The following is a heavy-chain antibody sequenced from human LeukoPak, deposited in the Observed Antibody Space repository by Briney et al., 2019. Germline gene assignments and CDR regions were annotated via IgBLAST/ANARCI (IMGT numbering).Heavy chain of an antibody. V-gene: IGHV4-34*01. Sequence: SETLSLTCAVYGGSFSGYYWSWIRQPPGKGLEWIGEINHSGSTNYNPSLKSRVTISVDTSKNQFSLKLSSVTAADTAVYHCARVIAARFSKYYYYYYMDVWGKGTTVTVSS. CDR3: ARVIAARFSKYYYYYYMDV. CDR1: GGSFSGYY. CDR2: INHSGST. D-gene: IGHD6-6*01. J-gene: IGHJ6*03.